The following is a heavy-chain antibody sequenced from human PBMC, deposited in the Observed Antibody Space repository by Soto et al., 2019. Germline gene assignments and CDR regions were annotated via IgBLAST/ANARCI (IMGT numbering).Heavy chain of an antibody. Sequence: PSETLSLTCTVSGGPFPNGGYYWSWIRQEPGKGLEWIGYTHYSGDTSYNPSLRSRVTISTDTSKTQFSLRLRSVTSADTAVYYCARGDSQVSSVFDYWGQGMLVTGSS. CDR3: ARGDSQVSSVFDY. CDR1: GGPFPNGGYY. V-gene: IGHV4-31*03. D-gene: IGHD3-16*01. J-gene: IGHJ4*02. CDR2: THYSGDT.